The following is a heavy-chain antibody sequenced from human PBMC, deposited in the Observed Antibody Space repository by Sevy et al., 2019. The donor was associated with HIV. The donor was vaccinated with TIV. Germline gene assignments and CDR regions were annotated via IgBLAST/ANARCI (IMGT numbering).Heavy chain of an antibody. CDR1: RFSFSIYW. CDR3: VREGLRGYSYSLDY. Sequence: GGSLRLSCAASRFSFSIYWMSWVRQAPGKGLEWVATMKQDGSEEDYLDSVKGRFTISRDNAKNSLFLQMNSLSAEDTAVYYCVREGLRGYSYSLDYWGHGTLVTVSS. D-gene: IGHD5-18*01. J-gene: IGHJ4*01. V-gene: IGHV3-7*01. CDR2: MKQDGSEE.